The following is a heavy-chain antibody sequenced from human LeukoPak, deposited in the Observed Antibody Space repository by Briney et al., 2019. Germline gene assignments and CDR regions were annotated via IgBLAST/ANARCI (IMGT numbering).Heavy chain of an antibody. V-gene: IGHV4-34*01. CDR2: INHSGST. J-gene: IGHJ6*04. CDR1: GGSFSGYY. D-gene: IGHD2-2*01. CDR3: ARGNQLAPRRHRYYGMDV. Sequence: MTSETLSLTCAVYGGSFSGYYWSWIRQPPGKGLEWLGEINHSGSTNYNPSLKSRVTISVDTSKNQFSLKLSSVTAADTAVYYCARGNQLAPRRHRYYGMDVWGKGTTVTVSS.